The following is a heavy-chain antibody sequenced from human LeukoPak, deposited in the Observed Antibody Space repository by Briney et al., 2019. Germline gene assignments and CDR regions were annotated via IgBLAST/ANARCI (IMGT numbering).Heavy chain of an antibody. CDR1: GFSFSSYW. J-gene: IGHJ4*02. D-gene: IGHD6-6*01. CDR3: AKDSSSWIY. CDR2: IKQDGSEK. Sequence: GGSLRLSCAASGFSFSSYWMTWVRQAPGKGLEWVANIKQDGSEKNYVDSVKGRFTISRDNAKRSLYLQMSGLRTEDTAVYYCAKDSSSWIYWGQGTLVTVSS. V-gene: IGHV3-7*03.